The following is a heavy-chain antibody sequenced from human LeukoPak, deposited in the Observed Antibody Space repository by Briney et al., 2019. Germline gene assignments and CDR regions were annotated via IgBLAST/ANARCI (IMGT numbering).Heavy chain of an antibody. V-gene: IGHV3-23*01. CDR1: GFTFSSYG. Sequence: GGSLRLSCADSGFTFSSYGMSWVRQAPGKGLEWVSAISGSGGSTYYADSVKGRFTISRDNAKDSLYLQMNSLRAEDTAVYYCARYVGSSGTYYFDYWGQGTLVTVSS. CDR2: ISGSGGST. CDR3: ARYVGSSGTYYFDY. D-gene: IGHD3-10*01. J-gene: IGHJ4*02.